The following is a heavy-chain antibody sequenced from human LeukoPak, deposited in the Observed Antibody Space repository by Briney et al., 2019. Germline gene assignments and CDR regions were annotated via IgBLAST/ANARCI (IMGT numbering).Heavy chain of an antibody. CDR2: ISYDGSNK. CDR3: AKPYYYDSSGYPAADY. D-gene: IGHD3-22*01. J-gene: IGHJ4*02. V-gene: IGHV3-30*18. Sequence: GGSLRLSCAASGFAFSNYGMHWVRQAPGKGPEWVAVISYDGSNKYYADSVKGRFTISRDNSKNTLYLQMNSLRAEDTAVYYCAKPYYYDSSGYPAADYWGQGTLVTVSS. CDR1: GFAFSNYG.